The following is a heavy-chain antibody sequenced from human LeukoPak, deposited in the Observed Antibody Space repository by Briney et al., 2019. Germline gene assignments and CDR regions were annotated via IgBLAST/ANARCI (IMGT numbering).Heavy chain of an antibody. CDR1: GFTFSSHW. V-gene: IGHV3-74*01. J-gene: IGHJ5*02. D-gene: IGHD5-12*01. CDR2: TNSDGSST. Sequence: GGSLRLSCAASGFTFSSHWMHWVRQAPGKGLVWVSRTNSDGSSTSCADSVKGRFTISSDNAKNTLYLQMNSLRAEDTAVYYCARGGPSGYANCFDRWGQGTLVTVSS. CDR3: ARGGPSGYANCFDR.